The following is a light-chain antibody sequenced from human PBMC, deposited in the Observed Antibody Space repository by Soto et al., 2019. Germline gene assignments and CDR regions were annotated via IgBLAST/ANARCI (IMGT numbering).Light chain of an antibody. V-gene: IGKV1-5*03. CDR3: QHYNSHWT. CDR1: QTISDW. Sequence: DLPRTQSPSTLSASVGDRVTISRRASQTISDWLAWYKPKPGEAPKTLIYKATSLESGVPLRFSGSGSGTEFTLTIRSLKPDDFATDYCQHYNSHWTFGQGTKVEIK. J-gene: IGKJ1*01. CDR2: KAT.